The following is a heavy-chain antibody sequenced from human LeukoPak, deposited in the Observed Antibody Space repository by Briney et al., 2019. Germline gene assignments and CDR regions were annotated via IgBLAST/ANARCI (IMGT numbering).Heavy chain of an antibody. CDR2: ISYSGST. V-gene: IGHV4-39*01. CDR3: ARRGYGGGWDFDF. D-gene: IGHD6-19*01. CDR1: GGSISSRSYS. Sequence: SETLSLTCTVSGGSISSRSYSWGWIRQPPGKGLEWIGSISYSGSTHYNLSLKSRVTISVDSSKNQVSLKVTSVTAADTALYYCARRGYGGGWDFDFWGPGTLVTVSS. J-gene: IGHJ4*02.